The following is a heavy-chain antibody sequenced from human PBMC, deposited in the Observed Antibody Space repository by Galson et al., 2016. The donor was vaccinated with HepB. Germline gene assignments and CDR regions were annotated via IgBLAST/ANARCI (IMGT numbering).Heavy chain of an antibody. CDR2: ITGSGVT. CDR1: GFTFSNHA. V-gene: IGHV3-23*01. J-gene: IGHJ4*02. D-gene: IGHD6-13*01. CDR3: AKGQQLAYFDY. Sequence: SLRLSCAASGFTFSNHAMSWVRQAPGKELEWVSVITGSGVTYYADSVKGRFTISRDNSKNTLYLQMNSLRAEDTAVYYCAKGQQLAYFDYWGQGTLVTVSS.